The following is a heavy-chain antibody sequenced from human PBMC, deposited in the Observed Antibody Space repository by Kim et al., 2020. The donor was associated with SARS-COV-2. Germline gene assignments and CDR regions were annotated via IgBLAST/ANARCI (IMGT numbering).Heavy chain of an antibody. V-gene: IGHV3-7*03. CDR2: MNQDGSDK. CDR1: GFTFSSYW. J-gene: IGHJ4*02. D-gene: IGHD6-25*01. CDR3: VTGGSGWDESGAY. Sequence: GGSLRLSCAASGFTFSSYWMSWVRQTPGKGLEWVANMNQDGSDKYYVDFVMGRFTISRDNAKNSLYLRMDSLRAEDKAVYYCVTGGSGWDESGAYWGQGTLVTVSS.